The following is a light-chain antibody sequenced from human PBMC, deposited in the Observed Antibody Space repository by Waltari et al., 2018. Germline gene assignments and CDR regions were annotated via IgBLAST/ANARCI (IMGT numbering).Light chain of an antibody. CDR1: SSDICIYAF. CDR2: DVT. J-gene: IGLJ2*01. Sequence: QSALTQPASVSGSPGQPLTLSCTGTSSDICIYAFVPCYPPHPGKAPKLMIYDVTKRPSGVSSRFSGSKSGDTASLSISGLQAEDEADYYCSSYTTRYTVIFGGGTKLTVL. CDR3: SSYTTRYTVI. V-gene: IGLV2-14*03.